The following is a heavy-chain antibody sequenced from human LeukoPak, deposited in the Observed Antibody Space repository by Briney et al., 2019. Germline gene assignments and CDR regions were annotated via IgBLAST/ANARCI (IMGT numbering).Heavy chain of an antibody. CDR2: ISSSGSTI. Sequence: GGSLRLSCAASGFTFSDYYMSWIRQAQGQGLEWVSYISSSGSTIYYADSVKGRFTISRDNAKNSLYLQMNSLRAEDTAVYYCARTWLRFVLLDYWGQGTLVTVSS. CDR1: GFTFSDYY. V-gene: IGHV3-11*01. D-gene: IGHD5-12*01. J-gene: IGHJ4*02. CDR3: ARTWLRFVLLDY.